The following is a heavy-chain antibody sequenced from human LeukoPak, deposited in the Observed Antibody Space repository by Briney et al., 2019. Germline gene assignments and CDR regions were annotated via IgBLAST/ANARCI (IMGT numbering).Heavy chain of an antibody. CDR1: GFTFSSYG. J-gene: IGHJ4*02. Sequence: PGGSLRLSCAASGFTFSSYGMHWVRQAPGKGLEWVAVIWYDGSNKYYADSVRGRFTISRDNTTNSLYLQMSSLRAEDTAVYYCATDRGWRTSGYYLYYFEYWGQGTLVTYSS. V-gene: IGHV3-33*03. D-gene: IGHD3-3*01. CDR3: ATDRGWRTSGYYLYYFEY. CDR2: IWYDGSNK.